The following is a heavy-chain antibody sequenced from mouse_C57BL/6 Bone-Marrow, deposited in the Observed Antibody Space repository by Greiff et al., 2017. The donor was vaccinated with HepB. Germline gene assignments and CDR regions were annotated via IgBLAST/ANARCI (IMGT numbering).Heavy chain of an antibody. V-gene: IGHV1-4*01. CDR2: INPSSSYT. CDR3: AFYDYDYFDY. J-gene: IGHJ2*01. CDR1: GYTFTSYT. D-gene: IGHD2-4*01. Sequence: VQLQQSGAELARPGASVKMSCKASGYTFTSYTMHWVKQRPGQGLEWIGYINPSSSYTKYNQKFKDKATLTADKSSSTAYLQLSSLTSEDSAVYYCAFYDYDYFDYWGQGTTLTVSS.